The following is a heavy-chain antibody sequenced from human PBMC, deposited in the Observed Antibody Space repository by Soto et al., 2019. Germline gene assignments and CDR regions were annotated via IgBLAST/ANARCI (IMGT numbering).Heavy chain of an antibody. CDR1: GGSISSGGYY. Sequence: PSETLSLTCTVSGGSISSGGYYWSWIRQHPGKGLEWIGYIYYSGSTYYNPSLKSRVTISVDTSKNQFSLKLSSVTAADTAVYYCGRDRVVAATPYAFDIWGQGTMVTVS. CDR3: GRDRVVAATPYAFDI. J-gene: IGHJ3*02. D-gene: IGHD2-15*01. CDR2: IYYSGST. V-gene: IGHV4-31*03.